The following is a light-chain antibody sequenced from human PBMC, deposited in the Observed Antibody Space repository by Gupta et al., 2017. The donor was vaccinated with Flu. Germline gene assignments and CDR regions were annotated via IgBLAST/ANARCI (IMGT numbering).Light chain of an antibody. V-gene: IGLV1-51*02. CDR1: SSNIGIHH. CDR3: GAWDDNLNIEI. CDR2: PNN. Sequence: QSVLTQPPSVSAAPGQKVTIACSGSSSNIGIHHVSWYHQVPGAAPKLLIYPNNKRPSGIPGRFSGSVSGTSATLGITGLQTGDEADYYCGAWDDNLNIEILGTGTKVTVL. J-gene: IGLJ1*01.